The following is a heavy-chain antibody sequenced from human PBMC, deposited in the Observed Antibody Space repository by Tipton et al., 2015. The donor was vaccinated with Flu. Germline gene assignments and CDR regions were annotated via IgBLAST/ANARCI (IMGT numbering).Heavy chain of an antibody. J-gene: IGHJ6*02. CDR1: GDSISPYY. CDR2: IYHSGST. D-gene: IGHD5-12*01. CDR3: ARDKDNGYDSHGMDV. V-gene: IGHV4-59*01. Sequence: TLSLTCTVSGDSISPYYWSWIRQPPGKGLEWIGYIYHSGSTNYSPSLKSRVAISVDTSKNQFSLKLSAVTAADTAVYYCARDKDNGYDSHGMDVGGQGTTVTVSS.